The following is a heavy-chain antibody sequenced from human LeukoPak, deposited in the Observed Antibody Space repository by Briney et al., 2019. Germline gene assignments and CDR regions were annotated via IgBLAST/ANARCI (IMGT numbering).Heavy chain of an antibody. Sequence: GESLKISCKGSGYSFTSYWIGWVRQMPGKGLGWGGIIYPGDSDTRYSPSFQGQVPISADKSLRPAYLQCSSLKASDTAMYYCARQKTKYYYDSSGYYPHFDYWGQGTLVTVSS. CDR1: GYSFTSYW. J-gene: IGHJ4*02. CDR3: ARQKTKYYYDSSGYYPHFDY. CDR2: IYPGDSDT. V-gene: IGHV5-51*01. D-gene: IGHD3-22*01.